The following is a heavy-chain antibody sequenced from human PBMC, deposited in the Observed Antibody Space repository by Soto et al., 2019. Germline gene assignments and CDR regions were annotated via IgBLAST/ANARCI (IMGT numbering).Heavy chain of an antibody. CDR2: IIPIFGTA. V-gene: IGHV1-69*06. CDR1: GGTFSSYA. CDR3: ARDRRGYYDSSGYYSLDY. D-gene: IGHD3-22*01. J-gene: IGHJ4*02. Sequence: SVKVSCKASGGTFSSYAISWVREAPGQGLEWMGGIIPIFGTANYAQKFQGRVTITADKSTSTAYMELSSLRSEDTAVYYCARDRRGYYDSSGYYSLDYWGQGTLVTVSS.